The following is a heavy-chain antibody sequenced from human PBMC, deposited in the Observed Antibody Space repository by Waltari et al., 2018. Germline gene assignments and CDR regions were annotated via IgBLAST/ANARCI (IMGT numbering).Heavy chain of an antibody. Sequence: EVQLVESGGGLIQPGGSLRLSCAASGFTVSSNYMSWARQAPGKGLEWVSLIYSGGSTIYADSVKGRFTISRDDSKNTLYLQMNSLRAEDTAVYYCARETYYDRSGYFRLGAFDIWGQGTVVTVSS. CDR2: IYSGGST. CDR3: ARETYYDRSGYFRLGAFDI. V-gene: IGHV3-53*01. CDR1: GFTVSSNY. J-gene: IGHJ3*02. D-gene: IGHD3-22*01.